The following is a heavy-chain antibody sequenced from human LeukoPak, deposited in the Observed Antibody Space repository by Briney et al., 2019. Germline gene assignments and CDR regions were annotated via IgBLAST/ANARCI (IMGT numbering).Heavy chain of an antibody. CDR1: GFTFSSYA. D-gene: IGHD3-22*01. Sequence: GGSLRLSCAASGFTFSSYAMHWVRQAPGKGLEWVAVISYDGSNKYYADSVKGRFTISRDNSKNTLYLQMNSLRAEDTALYYCARDRSGYRNAFDYWGQGTLVTVSS. J-gene: IGHJ4*02. CDR2: ISYDGSNK. CDR3: ARDRSGYRNAFDY. V-gene: IGHV3-30*04.